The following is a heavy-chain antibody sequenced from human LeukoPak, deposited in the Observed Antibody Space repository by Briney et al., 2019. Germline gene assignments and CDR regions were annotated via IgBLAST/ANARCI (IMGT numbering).Heavy chain of an antibody. J-gene: IGHJ3*02. D-gene: IGHD3-22*01. V-gene: IGHV4-38-2*02. CDR1: GYSISSGYY. CDR2: IYYRGST. Sequence: NPSETLSLTCTVSGYSISSGYYWGWIRQPPGKGLEWIGTIYYRGSTYYNPSLKSRVTISVDTSKNQFSLKLSSVTAADTAVYHCARHDSSGPYNAFDIWGQGTMVTVSS. CDR3: ARHDSSGPYNAFDI.